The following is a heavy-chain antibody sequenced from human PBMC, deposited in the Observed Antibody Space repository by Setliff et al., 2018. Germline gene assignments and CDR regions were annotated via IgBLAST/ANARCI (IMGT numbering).Heavy chain of an antibody. V-gene: IGHV4-34*01. CDR3: ARSLGSGSYYNSRPFYSDY. D-gene: IGHD3-10*01. CDR2: INHSGST. J-gene: IGHJ4*02. Sequence: SETLSLTCAVCGGSFSGYYCSWIRQPPGEGLEWIGEINHSGSTNYNPSLKSRVTLSVDTSKNQFSLKLTSVTAADTAVYFCARSLGSGSYYNSRPFYSDYWGQGTLVTVSS. CDR1: GGSFSGYY.